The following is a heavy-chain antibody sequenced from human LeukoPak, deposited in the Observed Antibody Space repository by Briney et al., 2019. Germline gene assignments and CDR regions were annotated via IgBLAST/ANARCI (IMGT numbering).Heavy chain of an antibody. D-gene: IGHD6-19*01. CDR2: INAGNGNT. Sequence: ASVKVSCKASGYTFTSYAMHWVRQAPGQRLEWMGWINAGNGNTKYSQKFQGRVTITRDTSASTAYMELSSLRSEDTAVYYCARDRLEQWLTPHFDYWGQETLVTVSS. J-gene: IGHJ4*02. CDR1: GYTFTSYA. CDR3: ARDRLEQWLTPHFDY. V-gene: IGHV1-3*01.